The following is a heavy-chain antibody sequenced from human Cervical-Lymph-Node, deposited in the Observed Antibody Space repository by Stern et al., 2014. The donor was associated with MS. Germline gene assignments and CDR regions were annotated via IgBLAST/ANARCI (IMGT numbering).Heavy chain of an antibody. CDR1: GFSLTTSGMC. V-gene: IGHV2-70*01. D-gene: IGHD6-6*01. CDR3: ARFYSSSSFADAFDI. Sequence: QITLKESGPALVKPTQTLTLTCTFSGFSLTTSGMCVSWIRQPPGKALEWLAVIDWDDDKSYNTSLKNRLTISKDTSKNQVVLTMTNMDPVDTATYYCARFYSSSSFADAFDIWGQGTMVTVSS. CDR2: IDWDDDK. J-gene: IGHJ3*02.